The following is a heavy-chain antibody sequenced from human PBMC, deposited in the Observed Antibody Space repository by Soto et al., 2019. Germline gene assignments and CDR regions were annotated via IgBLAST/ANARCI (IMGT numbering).Heavy chain of an antibody. V-gene: IGHV4-31*03. J-gene: IGHJ5*02. CDR3: ARAKKGIAAAENWFDP. D-gene: IGHD6-13*01. CDR1: GGSISSGGYY. Sequence: SETLSLTCTVSGGSISSGGYYWSWIRQHPGKGLEWIGYIYYSGSTYYNPSLKSRVTISVGTSKNQFPLKLSSVTAADTAVYYCARAKKGIAAAENWFDPWGQGTLVTVSS. CDR2: IYYSGST.